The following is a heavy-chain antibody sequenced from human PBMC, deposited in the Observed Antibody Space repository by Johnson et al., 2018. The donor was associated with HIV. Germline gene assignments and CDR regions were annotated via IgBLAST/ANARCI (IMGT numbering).Heavy chain of an antibody. Sequence: VQLVESGGGVVRPGGSLRLSCAASGFTFDDYGMSWVRQAPGKGLEWVSGINWNGGSTGYADSVKGRFNISRDNAMDTLHLQMNSLGAGDTAVYYLARGLGSYSSGYPMLDAFDIWGQGTMVTVSS. CDR2: INWNGGST. V-gene: IGHV3-20*04. J-gene: IGHJ3*02. CDR3: ARGLGSYSSGYPMLDAFDI. CDR1: GFTFDDYG. D-gene: IGHD3-22*01.